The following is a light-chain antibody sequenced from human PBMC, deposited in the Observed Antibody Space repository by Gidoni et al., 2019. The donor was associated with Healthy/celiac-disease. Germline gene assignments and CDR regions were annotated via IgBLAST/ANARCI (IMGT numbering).Light chain of an antibody. Sequence: SYVLTQPSSAFFAPGPTARITCGGNNIGSKSVHWYQQKPGQAPVLVVYDDSDRPPGIPERFSGSNSGNTATLTISRVEAGEEADYYGQVWDSSSDHVVFGGGTKLTVL. V-gene: IGLV3-21*02. J-gene: IGLJ2*01. CDR2: DDS. CDR3: QVWDSSSDHVV. CDR1: NIGSKS.